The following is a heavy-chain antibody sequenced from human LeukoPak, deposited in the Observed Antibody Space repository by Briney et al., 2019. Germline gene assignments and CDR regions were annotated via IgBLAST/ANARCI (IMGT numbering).Heavy chain of an antibody. Sequence: GESLKISCKGSGYSFTSYWIGWVRQMPGKGLEWMGIIYPGDSDTRYSPSFQGQVTIPADKSISTAYLQWSSLKASDTAMYYCARRGRYCTNGVCYRQHDAFDIWGQGTMVTVSS. CDR3: ARRGRYCTNGVCYRQHDAFDI. CDR1: GYSFTSYW. V-gene: IGHV5-51*01. J-gene: IGHJ3*02. CDR2: IYPGDSDT. D-gene: IGHD2-8*01.